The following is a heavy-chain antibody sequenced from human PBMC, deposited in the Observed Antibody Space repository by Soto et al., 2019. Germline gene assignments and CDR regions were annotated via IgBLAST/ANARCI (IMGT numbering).Heavy chain of an antibody. CDR1: GFTFSTYW. D-gene: IGHD3-16*01. Sequence: GGSVRLSCAASGFTFSTYWMHWVRQAPGKGLVWVSRIKTDGSVTTYADSVKGRFTISRDNAKNTLYLQMNTLRAEDTAVYYCARDLGGSHDYWGRGTLVTVSS. CDR2: IKTDGSVT. J-gene: IGHJ4*02. V-gene: IGHV3-74*01. CDR3: ARDLGGSHDY.